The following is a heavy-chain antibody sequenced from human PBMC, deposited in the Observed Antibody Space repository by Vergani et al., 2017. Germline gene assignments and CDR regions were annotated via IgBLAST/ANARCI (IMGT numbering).Heavy chain of an antibody. CDR3: ARAGNGRIAVAGTVVNWFDP. J-gene: IGHJ5*02. V-gene: IGHV3-48*04. CDR1: GFTFSSYS. D-gene: IGHD6-19*01. Sequence: EVQLVESGGGLVQPGGSLRLSCAASGFTFSSYSMNWVRQAPGKGLEWVSYISSSSINIYYSDSVKGRFTISSDNAKNSLYLQMNSLRAEDTAVYYCARAGNGRIAVAGTVVNWFDPWGQRTLVSVS. CDR2: ISSSSINI.